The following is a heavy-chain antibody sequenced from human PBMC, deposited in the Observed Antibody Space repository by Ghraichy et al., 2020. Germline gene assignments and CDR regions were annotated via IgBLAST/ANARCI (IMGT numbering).Heavy chain of an antibody. CDR2: IYWDDDE. CDR1: GFSLSSNGMG. D-gene: IGHD3-10*01. Sequence: SGPTLVKPTQTLTLTCTFSGFSLSSNGMGVGWIRQPPGKALEWLALIYWDDDERYSPSLKSRLTITNDTSKNQVVLTVTNMDPVDTATYYCAHRPKYGLFDYWGQGSLVTVSS. V-gene: IGHV2-5*02. J-gene: IGHJ4*02. CDR3: AHRPKYGLFDY.